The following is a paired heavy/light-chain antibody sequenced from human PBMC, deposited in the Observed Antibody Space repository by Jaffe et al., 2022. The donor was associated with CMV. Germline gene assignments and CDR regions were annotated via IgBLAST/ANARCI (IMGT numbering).Heavy chain of an antibody. V-gene: IGHV3-48*03. Sequence: EVQLVESGGDLVQPGGSLRLSCAASGFTFSNYEMNWVRQAPGKGLEWVSYISASGTTMYYADSVKGRFTISRDNAKNSLYLQMNSLRAEDTAVYYCANSGYYLGCFDPWGQGTLVTVSS. J-gene: IGHJ5*02. D-gene: IGHD3-22*01. CDR3: ANSGYYLGCFDP. CDR2: ISASGTTM. CDR1: GFTFSNYE.
Light chain of an antibody. Sequence: EIVLTQSPATLSLSPGERATLSCRASQSVSSYLAWYQQKPGQAPRLLIYDASNRATGIPARFSGSGSGTDFTLTISSLEPEDFAVYYCQQRNKWPKTFGQGTKLEIK. CDR2: DAS. J-gene: IGKJ2*01. CDR3: QQRNKWPKT. V-gene: IGKV3-11*01. CDR1: QSVSSY.